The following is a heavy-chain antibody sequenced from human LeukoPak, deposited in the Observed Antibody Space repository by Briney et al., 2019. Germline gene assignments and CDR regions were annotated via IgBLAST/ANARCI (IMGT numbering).Heavy chain of an antibody. CDR2: INPNSGGT. CDR3: ARASYNDY. J-gene: IGHJ4*02. CDR1: GYTFTGSY. Sequence: ASVKVSWKASGYTFTGSYMHWVRQAPGQGLEWMGWINPNSGGTNYAQNFQGRVTMTRDTSISTAYMELSSLRSDDTAVYYCARASYNDYWGQGTLVTVSS. V-gene: IGHV1-2*02. D-gene: IGHD1-1*01.